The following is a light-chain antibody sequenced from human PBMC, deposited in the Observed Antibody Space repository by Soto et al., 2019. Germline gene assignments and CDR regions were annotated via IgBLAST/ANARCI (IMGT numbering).Light chain of an antibody. V-gene: IGLV2-14*01. J-gene: IGLJ1*01. CDR2: GVR. CDR3: SSFSANRLYV. CDR1: SNDIGTYDY. Sequence: QSVLTQPTSVSGSPGQSITISCTSNSNDIGTYDYVCWYQQHPCKAPRLLIHGVRNRPPGISGRFSASKSGLTASLTISGLQAEDEADYYCSSFSANRLYVFGPGTKLTVL.